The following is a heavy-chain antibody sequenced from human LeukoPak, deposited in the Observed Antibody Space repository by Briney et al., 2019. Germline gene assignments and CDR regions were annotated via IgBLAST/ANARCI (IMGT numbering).Heavy chain of an antibody. V-gene: IGHV3-74*01. Sequence: GGSLRLSCAASGFTFSSYWMHWVRHAPGKGLVWVSRINSDGSSTSYADSVKGRFTISRDNAKNTLYLQMNSLRAEDTAVYYCARVSSANYGSGSYYRDYWGQGTLVTVSS. D-gene: IGHD3-10*01. J-gene: IGHJ4*02. CDR1: GFTFSSYW. CDR2: INSDGSST. CDR3: ARVSSANYGSGSYYRDY.